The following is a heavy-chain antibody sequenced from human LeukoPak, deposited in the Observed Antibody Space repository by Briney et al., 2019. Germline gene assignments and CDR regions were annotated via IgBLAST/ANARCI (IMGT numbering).Heavy chain of an antibody. J-gene: IGHJ4*02. D-gene: IGHD3-16*01. V-gene: IGHV3-43*02. CDR3: AKGRAGGLDY. CDR2: ISGDGGST. CDR1: GFTFDDYG. Sequence: PGGSLRLSCAASGFTFDDYGMSWVRQAPGKGLEWVSLISGDGGSTYYADSVKGRFTISRDNSKNSLYLQMNSLRTEDTALYYCAKGRAGGLDYWGQGTLVTVSS.